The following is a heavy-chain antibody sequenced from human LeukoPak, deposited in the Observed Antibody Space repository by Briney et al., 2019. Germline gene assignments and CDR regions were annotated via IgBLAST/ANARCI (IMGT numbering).Heavy chain of an antibody. CDR3: ARSGAPGISFDY. CDR2: IIPILGIA. J-gene: IGHJ4*02. V-gene: IGHV1-69*04. D-gene: IGHD1-14*01. CDR1: GYTFTSYG. Sequence: GASVKVSCKASGYTFTSYGISWVRQAPGQGLEWMGRIIPILGIANYAQKFQSRVTITADKSTSTAYMELSSLRSEDTAVYYCARSGAPGISFDYWGQGTLVTVSS.